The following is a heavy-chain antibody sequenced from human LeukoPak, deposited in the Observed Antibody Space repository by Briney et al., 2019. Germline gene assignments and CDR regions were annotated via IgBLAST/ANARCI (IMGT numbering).Heavy chain of an antibody. D-gene: IGHD4/OR15-4a*01. CDR2: ISSSSSYI. V-gene: IGHV3-21*01. CDR3: ARVDLGANRLYYYYGMDV. CDR1: GFTFSSYS. Sequence: PGGSLRLSCAASGFTFSSYSMNWVRQAPGKGLEWVSSISSSSSYIYYADSVKGRFTISGDNAKNSLYLQMNSLRAEDTAVYYCARVDLGANRLYYYYGMDVWGQGTTVTVSS. J-gene: IGHJ6*02.